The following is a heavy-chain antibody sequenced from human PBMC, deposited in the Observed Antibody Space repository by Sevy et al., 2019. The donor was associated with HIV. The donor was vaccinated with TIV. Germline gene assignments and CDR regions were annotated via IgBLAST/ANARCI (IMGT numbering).Heavy chain of an antibody. V-gene: IGHV3-23*01. CDR2: EAGSGGST. CDR1: GFTFSIYA. D-gene: IGHD2-21*02. CDR3: AKDLGDPVAFDI. J-gene: IGHJ3*02. Sequence: GGSLRLSCAASGFTFSIYAMNWVRQAPGKGLEWVSGEAGSGGSTYHADSVKGRFTISREDSKSTLYLQMNSLRAEDTAVYYCAKDLGDPVAFDIWGQGTMVTVSS.